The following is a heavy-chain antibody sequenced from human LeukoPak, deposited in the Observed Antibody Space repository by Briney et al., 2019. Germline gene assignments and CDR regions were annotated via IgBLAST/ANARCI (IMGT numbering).Heavy chain of an antibody. CDR2: IYYSGST. CDR1: GGSISSYY. Sequence: SETLSLTCTVSGGSISSYYWSWIRQPPGKGLEWIGYIYYSGSTNYNPSLKSRVTISVDTSKNRFSLKLSSVTAADTAVYYCATIRTGTNWFDPWGQGTLVTVSS. J-gene: IGHJ5*02. D-gene: IGHD1-1*01. CDR3: ATIRTGTNWFDP. V-gene: IGHV4-59*01.